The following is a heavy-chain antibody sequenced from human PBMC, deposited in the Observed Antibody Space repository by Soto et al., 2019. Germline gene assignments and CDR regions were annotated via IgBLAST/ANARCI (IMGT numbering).Heavy chain of an antibody. D-gene: IGHD1-7*01. V-gene: IGHV1-3*01. CDR1: GYTFTSYA. J-gene: IGHJ6*03. CDR3: ARVFEELHLMYSLYCYYYMDV. Sequence: ASVKVSCKASGYTFTSYAMHWVRQAPGQRLEWMGWINPDNGNTKYSQKFQGRVTMTRNTSISTAYMELSSLRSEDTAVYYCARVFEELHLMYSLYCYYYMDVWGKGTTVTVSS. CDR2: INPDNGNT.